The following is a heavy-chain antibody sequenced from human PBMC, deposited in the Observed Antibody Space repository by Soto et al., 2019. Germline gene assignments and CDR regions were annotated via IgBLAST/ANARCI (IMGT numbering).Heavy chain of an antibody. D-gene: IGHD3-10*01. CDR1: GFSFSSFG. Sequence: PGGSLRLSCAASGFSFSSFGMSWVRQAPGKGLEWVSAISDSGGSTYYADSVKGRFTISRDNSKNTLYLQMDSLRAEDMAVYYCASPLMVRGKFYFDYWGRGALVTVP. J-gene: IGHJ4*02. CDR3: ASPLMVRGKFYFDY. CDR2: ISDSGGST. V-gene: IGHV3-23*01.